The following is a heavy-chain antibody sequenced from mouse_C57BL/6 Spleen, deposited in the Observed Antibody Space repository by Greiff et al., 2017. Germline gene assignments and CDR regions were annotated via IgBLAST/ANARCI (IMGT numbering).Heavy chain of an antibody. CDR3: ARVPYYYGSSYPYYAMDY. CDR1: GFSLTSYG. D-gene: IGHD1-1*01. CDR2: IWGVGST. Sequence: VKLMESGPGLVAPSQSLSITCTVSGFSLTSYGVDWVRQSPGKGLEWLGVIWGVGSTNYNSALKSRLSISKDNSKSQVFLKMNSLQTDDTAMYYCARVPYYYGSSYPYYAMDYWGQGTSVTVSS. V-gene: IGHV2-6*01. J-gene: IGHJ4*01.